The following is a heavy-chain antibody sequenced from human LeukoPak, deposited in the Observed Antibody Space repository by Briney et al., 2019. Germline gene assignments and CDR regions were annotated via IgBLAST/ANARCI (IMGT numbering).Heavy chain of an antibody. Sequence: ASVKVSCKASGFTFATYYMHWVRQAPGRGLEWMGWINPNSGDTNYAQKFQGRVTMTRDTSTSTVYMELSSLRPEDTAVYYCARGSGSYSGGNWLDPRGEGTLVTVSS. CDR2: INPNSGDT. V-gene: IGHV1-2*02. D-gene: IGHD3-10*01. CDR3: ARGSGSYSGGNWLDP. J-gene: IGHJ5*02. CDR1: GFTFATYY.